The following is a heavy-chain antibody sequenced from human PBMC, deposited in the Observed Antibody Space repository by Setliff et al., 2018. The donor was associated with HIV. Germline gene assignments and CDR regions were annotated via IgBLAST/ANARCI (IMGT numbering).Heavy chain of an antibody. J-gene: IGHJ1*01. Sequence: PGGSLRLSCVASGLTFNRYWMSWVRQVPGKGLEWVANIKQDGSEKYYVDSVKGRFTISRDNAKNTVYLQMNSLRPEDTAVYHCARDIVGSRYFQHWGQGTLVTVSS. V-gene: IGHV3-7*01. CDR3: ARDIVGSRYFQH. CDR2: IKQDGSEK. CDR1: GLTFNRYW. D-gene: IGHD3-16*02.